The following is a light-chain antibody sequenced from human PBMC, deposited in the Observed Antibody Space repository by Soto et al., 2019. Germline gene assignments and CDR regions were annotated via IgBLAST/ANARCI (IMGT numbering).Light chain of an antibody. CDR3: QQYEGFSRT. CDR1: QSISSW. J-gene: IGKJ1*01. V-gene: IGKV1-5*01. Sequence: DSQMTQSPSTVSASVGDRVTITCRASQSISSWLAWYQQKPGKAPNLLIYDASSLESGVPPRFSGSGSGTEFTLTISSLQPDDFATYYCQQYEGFSRTFGQGTKVEIK. CDR2: DAS.